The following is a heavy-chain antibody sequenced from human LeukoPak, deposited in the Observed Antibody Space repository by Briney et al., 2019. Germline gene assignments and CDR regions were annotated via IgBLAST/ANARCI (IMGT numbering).Heavy chain of an antibody. Sequence: GGPVKVSYKASGYTFISYGITWVRQAPGQGLEWMGWISPYTTKTNYAQSLQGRVTMTTDTSTSTAYMELRSLRSDDTAVYYCAREGGVGPTAPPDYYSYQMDVWGKGTTVTVSS. D-gene: IGHD1-26*01. J-gene: IGHJ6*03. CDR3: AREGGVGPTAPPDYYSYQMDV. CDR2: ISPYTTKT. V-gene: IGHV1-18*01. CDR1: GYTFISYG.